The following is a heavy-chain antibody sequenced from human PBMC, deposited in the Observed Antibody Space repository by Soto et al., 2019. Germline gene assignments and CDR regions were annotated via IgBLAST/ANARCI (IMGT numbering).Heavy chain of an antibody. CDR2: IIPIFGTA. Sequence: SVKVSCKASGGTFSCYAISWVRQAPGQGLEWMGGIIPIFGTANYAQKFQGRVTITADESTSTAYMELSSLRSEDTAVYYCARDRPPGAAALIWDWFDTWGQGTLVTVSS. CDR1: GGTFSCYA. D-gene: IGHD2-2*01. J-gene: IGHJ5*02. V-gene: IGHV1-69*13. CDR3: ARDRPPGAAALIWDWFDT.